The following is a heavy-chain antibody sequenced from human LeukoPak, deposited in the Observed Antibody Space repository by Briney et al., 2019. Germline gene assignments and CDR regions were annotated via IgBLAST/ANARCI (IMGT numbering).Heavy chain of an antibody. D-gene: IGHD2-8*01. J-gene: IGHJ3*02. V-gene: IGHV4-59*08. CDR3: ARPYCTNGVCYSDAFDI. Sequence: PETPSLTCTVSGGSISSYYWSWIRQPPGKGLEWIGYIYYSGSTNYNPSLKSRVTISVDTSKNQFSLKLSSVTAADTAVYYCARPYCTNGVCYSDAFDIWGQGTMVIVSS. CDR1: GGSISSYY. CDR2: IYYSGST.